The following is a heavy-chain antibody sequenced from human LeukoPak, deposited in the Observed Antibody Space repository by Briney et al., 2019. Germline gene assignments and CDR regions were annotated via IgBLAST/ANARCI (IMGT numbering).Heavy chain of an antibody. D-gene: IGHD2-2*01. V-gene: IGHV3-30-3*01. CDR1: GFTVSSNY. Sequence: GGSLRLSCAASGFTVSSNYMSWVRQAPGKGLEWVAVISYDGSNKYYADSVKGRFTISRDNSKNTLYLQMNSLRAEDTAVYYCAGEAPAAVNWFDPWGQGTLVTVSS. J-gene: IGHJ5*02. CDR2: ISYDGSNK. CDR3: AGEAPAAVNWFDP.